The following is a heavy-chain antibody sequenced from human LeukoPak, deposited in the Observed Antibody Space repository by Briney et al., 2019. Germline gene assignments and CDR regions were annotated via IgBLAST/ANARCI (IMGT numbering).Heavy chain of an antibody. J-gene: IGHJ4*02. CDR1: GYTFTGYY. CDR2: VNPNSGGT. Sequence: ASVKVSCKASGYTFTGYYMHWVRQAPGQGLEWMGWVNPNSGGTNYAQKFQGRVTMTRDTSISTAYMELSRLRSDDTAVYYCARGNYDFWSGYPFDYWGQGTLVTVSS. CDR3: ARGNYDFWSGYPFDY. D-gene: IGHD3-3*01. V-gene: IGHV1-2*02.